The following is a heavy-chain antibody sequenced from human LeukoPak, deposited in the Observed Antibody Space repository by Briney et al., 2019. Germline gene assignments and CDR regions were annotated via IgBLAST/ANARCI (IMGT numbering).Heavy chain of an antibody. Sequence: SETLSLTCAVYGGSFSGYYWSWIRQHPGKGLEWIGEINHSGSTNYNPSLKSRVTISVDTSKNQFSLKLSSVTAADTAVYYCARAGYSSGWYGIDYWGQGTLVTVSS. CDR1: GGSFSGYY. V-gene: IGHV4-34*01. CDR2: INHSGST. CDR3: ARAGYSSGWYGIDY. J-gene: IGHJ4*02. D-gene: IGHD6-19*01.